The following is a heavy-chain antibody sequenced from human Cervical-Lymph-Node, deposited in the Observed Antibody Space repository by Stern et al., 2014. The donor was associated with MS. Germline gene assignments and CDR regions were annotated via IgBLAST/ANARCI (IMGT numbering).Heavy chain of an antibody. J-gene: IGHJ6*02. D-gene: IGHD2-2*01. CDR1: GFTFSSYS. CDR3: ARVDCSGTNCYFYYYGMDV. Sequence: EVQLEESGGGLVEPGGSLRLSCAASGFTFSSYSMNWVRQAPGKGLEWVSSINSERDYIYYADSVKGRFTISRDNAKNSLFLQMNSLRAEDTAVYYCARVDCSGTNCYFYYYGMDVWGQGTTVTVSS. CDR2: INSERDYI. V-gene: IGHV3-21*01.